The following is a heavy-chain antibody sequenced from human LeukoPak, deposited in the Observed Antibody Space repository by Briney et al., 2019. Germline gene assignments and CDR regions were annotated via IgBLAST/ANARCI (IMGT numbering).Heavy chain of an antibody. CDR2: IYDTGST. CDR1: GDSIRSNNYY. Sequence: SETLSLTCTVSGDSIRSNNYYWGWIRQPPGKGLEWIGSIYDTGSTYYNPSLKSRVTISVDTSKNQFSLKLSSVTAADTAVYYCARGRHDSSGYYDPFDYWGQGTLVTVSS. CDR3: ARGRHDSSGYYDPFDY. D-gene: IGHD3-22*01. V-gene: IGHV4-39*07. J-gene: IGHJ4*02.